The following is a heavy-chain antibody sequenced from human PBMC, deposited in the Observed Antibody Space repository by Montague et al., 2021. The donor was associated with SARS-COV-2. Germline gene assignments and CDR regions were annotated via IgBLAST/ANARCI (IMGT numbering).Heavy chain of an antibody. Sequence: SETLSLTCAVHGGSLSGYYWSWIRQPPEKGLEWIGEINHSANTXXXPSXXXPATISIDTSKNQFSLKMTSVTAADTATYYCASGIYPSGSYYNRYYYGLNIWGPGTTVIVSS. CDR3: ASGIYPSGSYYNRYYYGLNI. CDR1: GGSLSGYY. V-gene: IGHV4-34*01. D-gene: IGHD3-10*01. CDR2: INHSANT. J-gene: IGHJ6*02.